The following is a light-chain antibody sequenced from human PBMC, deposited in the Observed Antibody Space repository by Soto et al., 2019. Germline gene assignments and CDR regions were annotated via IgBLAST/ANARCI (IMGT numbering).Light chain of an antibody. CDR1: QTVSSSY. V-gene: IGKV3-20*01. CDR3: QQYGSSPFT. CDR2: GAS. J-gene: IGKJ3*01. Sequence: EIVLTQSPGTLSLSPGERATLSCRASQTVSSSYLAWYQQKPGQAPRLLIYGASSRATGTPDRFSGSGSGTDFTLTISRLEPDDFAVYYCQQYGSSPFTFGPRTKVDIK.